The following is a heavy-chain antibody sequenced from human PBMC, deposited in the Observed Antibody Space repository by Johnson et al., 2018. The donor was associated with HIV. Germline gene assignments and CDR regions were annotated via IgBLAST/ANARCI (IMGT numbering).Heavy chain of an antibody. CDR2: INWNGAIT. V-gene: IGHV3-20*01. CDR3: AKDVERDILTGYGAFDI. J-gene: IGHJ3*02. Sequence: MQLVESGGGVVRPGGSLRLSCAASGFTFHDYAMSWVRQAPGKGLEWVSGINWNGAITGYAGSVKGRFIISRDNAKNSLYLQMNSLRAEDTAVYHCAKDVERDILTGYGAFDIWGQGTMVTVSS. CDR1: GFTFHDYA. D-gene: IGHD3-9*01.